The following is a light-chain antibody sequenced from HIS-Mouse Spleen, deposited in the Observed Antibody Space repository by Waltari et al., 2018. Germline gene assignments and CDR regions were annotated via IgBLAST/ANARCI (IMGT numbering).Light chain of an antibody. CDR1: SRDVGSYNL. Sequence: QSALTQPASVSGSPGQSIPISCTGTSRDVGSYNLVSWYQQHPGKAPKPMIYEGSKRPSGVSNRFSGSKSGNTASLTISGLQAEDEADYYCCSYAGSSTWVFGGGTKLTVL. V-gene: IGLV2-23*01. J-gene: IGLJ3*02. CDR2: EGS. CDR3: CSYAGSSTWV.